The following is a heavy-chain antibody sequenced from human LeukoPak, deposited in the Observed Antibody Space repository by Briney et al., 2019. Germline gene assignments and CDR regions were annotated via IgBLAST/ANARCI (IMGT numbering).Heavy chain of an antibody. CDR3: ARETRIHLWTFDS. D-gene: IGHD5-18*01. Sequence: SETLSLTCTVSGGSISYFYWSWIRQPAGKGLEWIGRIYTSGSTNYNPSLKSRVTMSVETSKHQFSLNLTSVTAADTAVYYCARETRIHLWTFDSWGQGTLVTVSS. CDR2: IYTSGST. V-gene: IGHV4-4*07. J-gene: IGHJ4*02. CDR1: GGSISYFY.